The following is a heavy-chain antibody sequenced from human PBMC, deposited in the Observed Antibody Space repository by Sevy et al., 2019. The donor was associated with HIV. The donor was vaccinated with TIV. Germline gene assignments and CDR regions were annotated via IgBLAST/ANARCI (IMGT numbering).Heavy chain of an antibody. V-gene: IGHV3-7*01. J-gene: IGHJ1*01. CDR2: IKQDGSVK. CDR1: GFSLGTYW. Sequence: GGSLRLSCAASGFSLGTYWMSWVRQAPGKGLEWVANIKQDGSVKYYVDSVKGRFTISRDNARNFLYLQMNSLRAEDTALYYCVRAIASDVSFWGQGTLVTVSS. D-gene: IGHD6-13*01. CDR3: VRAIASDVSF.